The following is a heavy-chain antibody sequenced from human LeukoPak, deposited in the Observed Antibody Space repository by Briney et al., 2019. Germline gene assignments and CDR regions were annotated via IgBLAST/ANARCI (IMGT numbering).Heavy chain of an antibody. D-gene: IGHD3-22*01. J-gene: IGHJ4*02. Sequence: PGGSLRLSCAASGFTFSSYAMSWVRQAPGKGLERVSAISGSGGSTYYADSVKGRFTISRDNSKNTLYLQMNSLRAEDTAVYYCAKGLYDRSGYYYGLGYWGQGTLVTVSS. CDR1: GFTFSSYA. V-gene: IGHV3-23*01. CDR3: AKGLYDRSGYYYGLGY. CDR2: ISGSGGST.